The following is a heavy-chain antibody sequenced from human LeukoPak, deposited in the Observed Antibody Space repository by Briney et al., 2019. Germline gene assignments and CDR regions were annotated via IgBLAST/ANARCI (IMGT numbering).Heavy chain of an antibody. CDR2: IRYDGSNK. J-gene: IGHJ4*02. D-gene: IGHD2-2*01. V-gene: IGHV3-30*02. CDR1: GFTFSSYG. Sequence: GGSLRLSCAASGFTFSSYGMHWVRQAPGKGLEWVAFIRYDGSNKYYADSVMGRFTIPRDNSKNTLYLQMNSLRTEDTAVFYCAKVRSTHNDYWGQGTLVTVS. CDR3: AKVRSTHNDY.